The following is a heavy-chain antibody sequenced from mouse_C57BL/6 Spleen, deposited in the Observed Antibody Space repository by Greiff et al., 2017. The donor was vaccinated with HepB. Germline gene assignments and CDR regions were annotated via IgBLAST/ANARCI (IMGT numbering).Heavy chain of an antibody. CDR2: INPSTGGT. CDR3: AIMTTVVEDSVDY. J-gene: IGHJ4*01. CDR1: GYSFTGYY. D-gene: IGHD1-1*01. Sequence: EVQLQQSGPELVKPGASVKISCKASGYSFTGYYMNWVKQSPEKSLEWIGEINPSTGGTTYNQKFKAKGTLTVDKSSSTAYMQLKSLTSEDSAVYYCAIMTTVVEDSVDYWGQGTSVTVSS. V-gene: IGHV1-42*01.